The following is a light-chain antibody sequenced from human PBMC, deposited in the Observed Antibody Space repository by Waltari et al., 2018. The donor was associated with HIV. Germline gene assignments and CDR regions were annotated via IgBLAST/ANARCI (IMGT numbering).Light chain of an antibody. CDR3: QQRTIWPIT. Sequence: EIVFTQSPATLPLSPGERATLSCRASQSVRYLAWYQHKPGQAPRLLIYDASNRATGIPTRFSGSGSGTDFTLTISSLEPEDFAVYYCQQRTIWPITFGQGTRLEIK. CDR2: DAS. V-gene: IGKV3-11*01. CDR1: QSVRY. J-gene: IGKJ5*01.